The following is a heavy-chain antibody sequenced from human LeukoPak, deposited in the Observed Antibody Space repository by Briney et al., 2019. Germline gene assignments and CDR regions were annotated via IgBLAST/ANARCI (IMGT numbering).Heavy chain of an antibody. D-gene: IGHD3-3*01. Sequence: PETLSLTCAVYGGSFSGYYWSWIRQPPGKGLEWIGEINHSGSTNYNPSLKSRVTISVDTSKNQFSLKLSSVTAADTAVYYCARGGDFWSGYYNPSYWGQGTLVTVSS. CDR3: ARGGDFWSGYYNPSY. CDR2: INHSGST. J-gene: IGHJ4*02. CDR1: GGSFSGYY. V-gene: IGHV4-34*01.